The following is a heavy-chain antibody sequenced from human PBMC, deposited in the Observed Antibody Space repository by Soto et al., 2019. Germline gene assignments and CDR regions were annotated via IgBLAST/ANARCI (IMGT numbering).Heavy chain of an antibody. V-gene: IGHV3-33*01. CDR1: GFTFSSYG. Sequence: QVQLVESGGGVVQPGGSLRLSCTASGFTFSSYGMHWVRQAPGKGLEWVAVIWHDGFNKYYADSVKGRFTISRDNNKNXLYLQRNSLRDEDTAVYYCARDRDYHLPNDYYFDQWGQGSLVTVSS. D-gene: IGHD2-2*01. CDR3: ARDRDYHLPNDYYFDQ. J-gene: IGHJ4*02. CDR2: IWHDGFNK.